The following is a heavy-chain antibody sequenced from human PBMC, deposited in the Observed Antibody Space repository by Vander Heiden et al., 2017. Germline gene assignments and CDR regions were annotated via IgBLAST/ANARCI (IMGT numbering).Heavy chain of an antibody. CDR1: GGSFSNYY. D-gene: IGHD2-15*01. Sequence: QVQLQQWGAGLLKPSETLSLTCAVYGGSFSNYYWGWIRQPPGKGLEWIGQINHSGSTNYNPSLKSRVTISVDTSKNQFSLKVTSVTAADTAVYYCARGPTHYCSDGSCYFMPTDNWGQGTLVTVSS. V-gene: IGHV4-34*01. CDR3: ARGPTHYCSDGSCYFMPTDN. CDR2: INHSGST. J-gene: IGHJ4*02.